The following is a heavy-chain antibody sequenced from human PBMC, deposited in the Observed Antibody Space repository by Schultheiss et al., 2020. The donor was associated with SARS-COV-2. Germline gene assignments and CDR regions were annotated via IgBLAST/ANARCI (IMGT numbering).Heavy chain of an antibody. V-gene: IGHV3-30*18. J-gene: IGHJ4*02. D-gene: IGHD6-19*01. Sequence: GGSLRLSCAASGFTFNNYGMHWVRQAPGKGLEWVAAISYEGSIKYYADSVKGRFTISRDSFKNTLYLQTNSLRPDDTAVYYCAKVPVAGSRYYFDYWGQGTLVTVSS. CDR3: AKVPVAGSRYYFDY. CDR2: ISYEGSIK. CDR1: GFTFNNYG.